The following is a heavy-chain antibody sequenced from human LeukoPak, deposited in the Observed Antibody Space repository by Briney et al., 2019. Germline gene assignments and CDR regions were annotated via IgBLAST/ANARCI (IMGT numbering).Heavy chain of an antibody. CDR3: ARDPQHYYGSGSYCFDY. V-gene: IGHV1-46*01. J-gene: IGHJ4*02. CDR2: INPSGGST. CDR1: GYTFTSYY. D-gene: IGHD3-10*01. Sequence: GASVKVSCKASGYTFTSYYMHWVRQAPGQGLEWMGIINPSGGSTSYAQKFQGRVTMTRDTSTSTVYMELSSLRSEDTAVYYCARDPQHYYGSGSYCFDYWGQGTLVTVSS.